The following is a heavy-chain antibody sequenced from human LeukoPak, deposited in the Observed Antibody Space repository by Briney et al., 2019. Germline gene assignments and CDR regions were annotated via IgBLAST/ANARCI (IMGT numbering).Heavy chain of an antibody. V-gene: IGHV3-7*01. CDR2: IKEDGTVI. CDR3: ARIGYSSSSFDY. CDR1: GFYFRNYW. D-gene: IGHD6-6*01. J-gene: IGHJ4*02. Sequence: GSLRLSCAASGFYFRNYWMSWVRQAPGKGLEWVANIKEDGTVIYYVDSAKGRFTISRDNAKNSVYLQMNSLRADDTATYHCARIGYSSSSFDYWGQGTQVTVSS.